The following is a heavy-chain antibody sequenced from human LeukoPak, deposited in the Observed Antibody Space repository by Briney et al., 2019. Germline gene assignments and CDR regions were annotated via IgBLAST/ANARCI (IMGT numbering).Heavy chain of an antibody. V-gene: IGHV3-7*01. CDR2: IKQDGSEK. Sequence: GGSLRLSCAASGFTFSTYWMSWVRQAPGKGLEWVANIKQDGSEKYYLDSVKGRFTISRDNARNSLYLQMNSLRAEDTAVYFCTREAAAGIDYWGQGTLVTVSS. CDR1: GFTFSTYW. D-gene: IGHD6-13*01. J-gene: IGHJ4*02. CDR3: TREAAAGIDY.